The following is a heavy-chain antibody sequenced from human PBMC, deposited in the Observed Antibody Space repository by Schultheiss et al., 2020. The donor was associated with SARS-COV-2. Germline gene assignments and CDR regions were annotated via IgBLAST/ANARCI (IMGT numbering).Heavy chain of an antibody. CDR2: IYYSGST. CDR1: GGSISSGGYY. J-gene: IGHJ5*02. CDR3: ARDPGGRHWGWSQNQLNWFDP. Sequence: SQTLSLTCTVSGGSISSGGYYWSWIRQHPGKGLEWIGYIYYSGSTYYNPSLKSRVTISVDRSKNQFSLKLSSVTAADTAVYYCARDPGGRHWGWSQNQLNWFDPWGQGTLVTVSS. D-gene: IGHD7-27*01. V-gene: IGHV4-31*03.